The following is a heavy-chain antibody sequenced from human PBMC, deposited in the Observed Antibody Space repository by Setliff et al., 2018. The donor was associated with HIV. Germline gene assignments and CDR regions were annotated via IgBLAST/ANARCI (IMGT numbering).Heavy chain of an antibody. CDR3: ARVRGYSYGYWFDP. CDR2: IYHSGSI. D-gene: IGHD5-18*01. V-gene: IGHV4-38-2*01. J-gene: IGHJ5*02. Sequence: LSLTCAVSGYSISSGYYWGWIRQPPGKGLEWIGSIYHSGSIYYNPSLKSQVTISVDMSKNEFSLKLSSVTATDTAVYYCARVRGYSYGYWFDPWGQGTLVTVSS. CDR1: GYSISSGYY.